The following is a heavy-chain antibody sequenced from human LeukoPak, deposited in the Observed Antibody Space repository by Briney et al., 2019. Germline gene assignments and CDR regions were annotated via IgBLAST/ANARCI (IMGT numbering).Heavy chain of an antibody. CDR1: GFTFGDYA. D-gene: IGHD6-13*01. Sequence: PGGSLRLSCTASGFTFGDYAMSWFRQAPGKGLEWVGFIRSKAYGGTTEYAASVKGRFTISRDDSKSIAYLQMNSLKTEDTAVYYCTSLTPEQLVPHRDHFDYWGQGTLVTVSS. V-gene: IGHV3-49*03. CDR2: IRSKAYGGTT. CDR3: TSLTPEQLVPHRDHFDY. J-gene: IGHJ4*02.